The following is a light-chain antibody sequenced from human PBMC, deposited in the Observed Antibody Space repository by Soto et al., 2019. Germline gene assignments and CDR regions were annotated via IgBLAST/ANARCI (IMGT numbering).Light chain of an antibody. CDR2: LGC. V-gene: IGKV2-28*01. J-gene: IGKJ1*01. CDR1: QSLLHTNGSNS. CDR3: MQALQTPST. Sequence: VMTQSPLSLPVTPGEPASISCRSSQSLLHTNGSNSLHWYLQKPGLSPQLLIYLGCNRASEVPDRFSGSGSGTDFTLKISRVEAEDVRVYYCMQALQTPSTFGLGTKVEI.